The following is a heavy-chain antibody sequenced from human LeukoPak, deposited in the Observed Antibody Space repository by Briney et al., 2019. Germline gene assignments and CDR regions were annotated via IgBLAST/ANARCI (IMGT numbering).Heavy chain of an antibody. D-gene: IGHD3-10*01. V-gene: IGHV4-39*01. CDR2: LYYNGAT. J-gene: IGHJ4*02. CDR3: ASLRSSGSGSFPTD. CDR1: GGSINNGGYY. Sequence: SETLSLTCTVSGGSINNGGYYWGWIRQPPGEGPEWIGSLYYNGATYYNPTLRSRVTMSVDTSKNQFSLKLTSVTAADTAVYYCASLRSSGSGSFPTDWGQGILVTVTS.